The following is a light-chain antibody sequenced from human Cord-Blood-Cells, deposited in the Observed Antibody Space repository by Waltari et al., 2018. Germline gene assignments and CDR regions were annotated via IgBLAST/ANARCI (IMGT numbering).Light chain of an antibody. J-gene: IGKJ3*01. CDR3: QQYGSSLFT. CDR2: GAS. V-gene: IGKV3-20*01. CDR1: QSVSSSY. Sequence: ELVLTQSPGTLSLSPGERATLSCRASQSVSSSYLAWYHQKPGQAPRLLIYGASSRATGIPDRCSGSGSGTDFTLTISRLEPEDFAVYYCQQYGSSLFTFGPGTKVDIK.